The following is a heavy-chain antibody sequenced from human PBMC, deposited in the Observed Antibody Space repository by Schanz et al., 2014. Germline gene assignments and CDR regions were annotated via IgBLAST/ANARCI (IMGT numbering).Heavy chain of an antibody. Sequence: QVQLAESGGGVVQPGRSLRLSCAASGFTFSRYGMHWVRQAPGKGLEWVAVISDDGSGKYSADSVKGRFTISRDNSKNMVFLQMTSLRAEDTAVYYCAKEKGGHSGYDLVSWGQGTLLIVSS. J-gene: IGHJ5*02. CDR2: ISDDGSGK. CDR1: GFTFSRYG. V-gene: IGHV3-30*18. CDR3: AKEKGGHSGYDLVS. D-gene: IGHD5-12*01.